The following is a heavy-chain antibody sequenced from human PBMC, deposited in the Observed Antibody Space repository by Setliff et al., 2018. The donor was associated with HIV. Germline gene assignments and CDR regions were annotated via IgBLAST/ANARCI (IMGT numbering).Heavy chain of an antibody. V-gene: IGHV4-39*07. CDR2: IYYSGNT. CDR3: ARGYYDSSGYYYPFDY. Sequence: PSETLSLTCTVSGGSIKSSSYYWGWIRQPPGKGLEWIGSIYYSGNTYYNPSLKSRATISEDTSRNQFSLRLSSVTAADTAIYYCARGYYDSSGYYYPFDYWGQGTLVTVSS. J-gene: IGHJ4*02. CDR1: GGSIKSSSYY. D-gene: IGHD3-22*01.